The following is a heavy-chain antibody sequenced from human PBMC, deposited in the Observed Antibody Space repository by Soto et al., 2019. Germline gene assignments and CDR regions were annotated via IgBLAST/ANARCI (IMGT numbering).Heavy chain of an antibody. CDR2: IYYSGIT. J-gene: IGHJ5*02. D-gene: IGHD6-13*01. CDR3: ASLLAAAGTQWFDP. Sequence: PSETLSLTCTVSGGSISSYYWSWIRQPPGKGLEWIGYIYYSGITNYNPSLKSRVTISVDTSKNQFSLKLSSVTAADTAVYYCASLLAAAGTQWFDPWGQGTLVTVSS. V-gene: IGHV4-59*01. CDR1: GGSISSYY.